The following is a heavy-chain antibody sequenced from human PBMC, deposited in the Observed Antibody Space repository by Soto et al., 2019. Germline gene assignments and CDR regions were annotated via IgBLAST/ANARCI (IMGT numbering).Heavy chain of an antibody. V-gene: IGHV1-18*04. D-gene: IGHD3-16*02. Sequence: ASVKVSCKASGYTFINYGISWVRQAPGQGLEWLGWINTYSDRTNYAQEFQGRVSMTTEKSTSTVYMELRSLRAEDAAVYHCAKDHRPLQLRLGELSPLDCDSWGQGTLVTVSS. CDR3: AKDHRPLQLRLGELSPLDCDS. J-gene: IGHJ4*02. CDR1: GYTFINYG. CDR2: INTYSDRT.